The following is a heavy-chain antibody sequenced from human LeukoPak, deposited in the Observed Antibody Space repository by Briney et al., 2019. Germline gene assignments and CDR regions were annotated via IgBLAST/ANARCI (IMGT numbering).Heavy chain of an antibody. CDR3: ARHLIRYIVVVVADWFDP. V-gene: IGHV4-34*01. J-gene: IGHJ5*02. CDR1: GGSFSGYY. Sequence: SETLSLTCAVYGGSFSGYYWSWIRQPPGKGLEWIGEINHSGSTNYNPSLKSRVTISVDTSKNQFSLKLSSVTAADTAVYYCARHLIRYIVVVVADWFDPWGQGTLVTVSS. CDR2: INHSGST. D-gene: IGHD2-15*01.